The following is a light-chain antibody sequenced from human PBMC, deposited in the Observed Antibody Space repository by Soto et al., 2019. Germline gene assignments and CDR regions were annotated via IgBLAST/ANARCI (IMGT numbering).Light chain of an antibody. CDR2: DVT. J-gene: IGLJ2*01. V-gene: IGLV2-14*01. Sequence: QSALTQPPSASGSPGQSVTISCTGTSSDVGGYNYVSWYQQHPGKAPKLIIYDVTNRPSGVSNRFSGSKSGNTASLTISGLQAEDEADYYCSSYTSSGTLVVFGGGTKLTVL. CDR1: SSDVGGYNY. CDR3: SSYTSSGTLVV.